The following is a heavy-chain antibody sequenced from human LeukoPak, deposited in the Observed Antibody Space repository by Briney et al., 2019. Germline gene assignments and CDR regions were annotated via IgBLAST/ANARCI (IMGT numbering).Heavy chain of an antibody. CDR1: GYTFTGYY. CDR2: INPNSGGT. J-gene: IGHJ4*02. Sequence: PQASVTVSCKASGYTFTGYYMHWVRQAPGQGLEWMGWINPNSGGTNYAQKFRGRVTMTSDTSISTAYMELSRLRSDDTAVYYCARVGYQYSSGWPNDYWGQGTLVTVSS. CDR3: ARVGYQYSSGWPNDY. D-gene: IGHD6-19*01. V-gene: IGHV1-2*02.